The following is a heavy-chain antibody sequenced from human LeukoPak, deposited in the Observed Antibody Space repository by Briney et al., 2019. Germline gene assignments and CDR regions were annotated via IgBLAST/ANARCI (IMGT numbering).Heavy chain of an antibody. V-gene: IGHV1-46*02. D-gene: IGHD6-19*01. CDR1: GYTFNNYY. CDR3: ARQGAYSSAIGMGY. CDR2: INPSGGGT. Sequence: ASVKVSCKASGYTFNNYYMYWVRQAPGQGLEWMGVINPSGGGTSYAQKFQGRVTMTRDTFTRTVYMEVSSLNPEDTAVYYCARQGAYSSAIGMGYWGQGTLVTVSS. J-gene: IGHJ4*02.